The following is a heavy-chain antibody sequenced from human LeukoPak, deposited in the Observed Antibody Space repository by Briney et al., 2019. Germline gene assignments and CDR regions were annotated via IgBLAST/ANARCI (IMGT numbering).Heavy chain of an antibody. CDR3: ARHSAATAYFDY. D-gene: IGHD6-25*01. CDR2: IYYSGST. V-gene: IGHV4-59*08. J-gene: IGHJ4*02. Sequence: TSETLSLTCTVSGGSISSYYWSWIRQPPGKGLEWIGYIYYSGSTNYIPSLKSRVTISVDTSNNQFSLKLSSVTAADTAIYYCARHSAATAYFDYWGQGALVTVSS. CDR1: GGSISSYY.